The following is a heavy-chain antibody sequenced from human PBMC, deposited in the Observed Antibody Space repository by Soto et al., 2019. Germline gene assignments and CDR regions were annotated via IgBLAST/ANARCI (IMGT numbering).Heavy chain of an antibody. J-gene: IGHJ4*02. CDR2: ISAYNGNT. V-gene: IGHV1-18*01. CDR3: ARGPPGTTTFDY. Sequence: AAVKVSRQASGYTFPSYGISWVRQAPGQGRAGMGWISAYNGNTNYAQKLQGRVTMTTDTSTSTAYMELRSLRSDDTAVYYWARGPPGTTTFDYWGQGTLVTVSS. D-gene: IGHD1-26*01. CDR1: GYTFPSYG.